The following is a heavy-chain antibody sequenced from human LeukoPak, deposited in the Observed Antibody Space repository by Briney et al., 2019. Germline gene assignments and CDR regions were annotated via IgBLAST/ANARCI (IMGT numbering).Heavy chain of an antibody. CDR1: GYTFTGYY. J-gene: IGHJ3*02. CDR2: INPNSGGT. Sequence: ASVKVSCKASGYTFTGYYMHWVRQAPGQGLEWMGWINPNSGGTNYARKFQGRVTMTRDTSISTAYMELRSLRSDDTAVYYCARDFGCYYDSSGYRAFDIWGQGTMVTVS. D-gene: IGHD3-22*01. CDR3: ARDFGCYYDSSGYRAFDI. V-gene: IGHV1-2*02.